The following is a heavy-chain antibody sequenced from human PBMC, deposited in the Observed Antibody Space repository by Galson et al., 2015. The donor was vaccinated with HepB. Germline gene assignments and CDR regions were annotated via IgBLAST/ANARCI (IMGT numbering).Heavy chain of an antibody. J-gene: IGHJ4*02. V-gene: IGHV1-2*02. CDR1: GYTFIGYY. CDR3: VRDLLVSSGYDRDF. D-gene: IGHD3-22*01. CDR2: INPNSGDT. Sequence: SVKVSCKASGYTFIGYYIHWVRQAPGLGLEWLGWINPNSGDTDCPQKFQGRVTMTRDTSINTAYMELNRLRSDDTAVYYCVRDLLVSSGYDRDFWGQGTLVTVSS.